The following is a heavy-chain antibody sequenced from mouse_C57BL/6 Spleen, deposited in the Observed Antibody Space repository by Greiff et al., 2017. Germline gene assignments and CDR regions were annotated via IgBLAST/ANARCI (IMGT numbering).Heavy chain of an antibody. J-gene: IGHJ3*01. CDR1: GFTFSSYA. Sequence: EVQGVESGGGLVKPGGSLKLSCAASGFTFSSYAMSWVRQTPEKRLEWVATISDGGSYTYYPDNVKGRFTISRDNAKNNLYLQMSHLKSEDTAMYYCARLVTTTGYWGQGTLVTVSA. V-gene: IGHV5-4*01. CDR2: ISDGGSYT. D-gene: IGHD2-2*01. CDR3: ARLVTTTGY.